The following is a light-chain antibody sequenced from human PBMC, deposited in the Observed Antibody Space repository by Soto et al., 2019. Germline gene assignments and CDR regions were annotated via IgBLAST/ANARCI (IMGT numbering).Light chain of an antibody. J-gene: IGLJ3*02. V-gene: IGLV2-11*01. Sequence: QSVLTQPRSVSGSPGQSVTISCTGTSSDVGGYRYVSWYQQHPGKAPKLMIYDVSKRPSGVPDRFSGSKSGNTASLTISGLQAEDEADYYCCSYAGSYTLGVFGGGTKLTVL. CDR2: DVS. CDR3: CSYAGSYTLGV. CDR1: SSDVGGYRY.